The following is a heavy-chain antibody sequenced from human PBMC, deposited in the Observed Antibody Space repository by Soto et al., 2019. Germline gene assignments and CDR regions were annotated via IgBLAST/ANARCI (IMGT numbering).Heavy chain of an antibody. Sequence: HITLKDTRPPRVKPTQTLTLTCTFSGFSLTTRVVGVGWIRQPPGKILEWLALIYWDEDEGYNQSLKGRLTSTKDTSKNRVVLTITNMDPVDIATYYCVRRPHRYSYHFDYWGQGTLLTVSS. CDR2: IYWDEDE. V-gene: IGHV2-5*02. CDR1: GFSLTTRVVG. D-gene: IGHD5-18*01. J-gene: IGHJ4*02. CDR3: VRRPHRYSYHFDY.